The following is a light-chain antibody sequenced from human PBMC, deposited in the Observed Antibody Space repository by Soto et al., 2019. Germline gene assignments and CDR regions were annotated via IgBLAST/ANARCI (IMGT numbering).Light chain of an antibody. CDR2: GAS. J-gene: IGKJ5*01. V-gene: IGKV3-15*01. Sequence: EIVLTQSPATLSVSPGERATLSCRASQSVSSNLAWYQQNPGQAPRLLIYGASTRATGIPARFSGSGSGTEFTLTISSLQSEDFAVYYCQQYNSWLTTFGQGTRLEIK. CDR1: QSVSSN. CDR3: QQYNSWLTT.